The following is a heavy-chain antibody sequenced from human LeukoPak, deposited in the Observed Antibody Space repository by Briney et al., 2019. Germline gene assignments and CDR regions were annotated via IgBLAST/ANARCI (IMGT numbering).Heavy chain of an antibody. Sequence: PGGSLRLSCAASGLTFSSYAMTWVRQAPGKGLEWVSAISGGSANTYYAASVKGRFTISRDNSKSTLHLQMNSLRAEDTAVYYCVKNAGGGCYSAIDYWGRGTLVTVSS. CDR1: GLTFSSYA. CDR3: VKNAGGGCYSAIDY. D-gene: IGHD2-15*01. V-gene: IGHV3-23*01. J-gene: IGHJ4*02. CDR2: ISGGSANT.